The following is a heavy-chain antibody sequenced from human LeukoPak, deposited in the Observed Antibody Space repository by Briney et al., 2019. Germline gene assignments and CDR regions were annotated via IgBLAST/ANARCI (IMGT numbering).Heavy chain of an antibody. CDR1: GFTVSSNY. CDR3: ARERWLALDY. V-gene: IGHV3-53*01. D-gene: IGHD6-19*01. CDR2: IYSGGST. Sequence: GGSLRLSCAASGFTVSSNYMSWVRQAPGKGLKWVSVIYSGGSTYYADSVKGRFTISRDNSKNTLYLQMNSLRAEDTAVYYCARERWLALDYWGQGTLVTVSS. J-gene: IGHJ4*02.